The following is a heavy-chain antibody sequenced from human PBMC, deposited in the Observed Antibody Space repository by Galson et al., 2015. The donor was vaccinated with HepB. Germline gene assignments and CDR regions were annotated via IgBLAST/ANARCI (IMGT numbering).Heavy chain of an antibody. CDR2: ISAYNGNT. V-gene: IGHV1-18*01. CDR3: AREKGTIWFGEPPFDY. J-gene: IGHJ4*02. CDR1: GYTFTSYG. Sequence: SVKVSCKASGYTFTSYGISWVRQAPGQGLEWMGWISAYNGNTNYAQKLQGRVTMTTDTSTSTAYMELRSLRSDDTAVYYCAREKGTIWFGEPPFDYWGQGTLVTVSS. D-gene: IGHD3-10*01.